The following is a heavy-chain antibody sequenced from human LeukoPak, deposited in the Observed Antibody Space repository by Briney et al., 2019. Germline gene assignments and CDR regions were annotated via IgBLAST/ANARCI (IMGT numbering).Heavy chain of an antibody. CDR1: GGSISSGSYY. D-gene: IGHD6-19*01. CDR2: IYHSGSP. V-gene: IGHV4-39*01. Sequence: PSETLSLTCTVSGGSISSGSYYWGWIRQPPGKGLEWIGSIYHSGSPYYNPSLKSRVTISVDTSKNQFSLKLSSVTAADTAIYYCARPSISVAGKYDYWGQGTLVTVSS. CDR3: ARPSISVAGKYDY. J-gene: IGHJ4*02.